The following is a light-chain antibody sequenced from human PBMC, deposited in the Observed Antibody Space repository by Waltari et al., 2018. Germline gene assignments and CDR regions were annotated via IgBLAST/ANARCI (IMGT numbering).Light chain of an antibody. J-gene: IGLJ2*01. CDR3: QVWDSNTNHVI. CDR2: DDS. Sequence: SSVLTQPPSVSLAPGKTASITCGGNNIGVKSVHWYQQRPGQSPVLVIYDDSARPSGIPERFSGSNSGNTATLTISRVEAGDGADYYRQVWDSNTNHVIFGGGTKLTVL. CDR1: NIGVKS. V-gene: IGLV3-21*04.